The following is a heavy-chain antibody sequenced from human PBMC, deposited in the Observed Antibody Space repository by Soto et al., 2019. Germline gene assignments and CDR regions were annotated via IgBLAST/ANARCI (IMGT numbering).Heavy chain of an antibody. Sequence: EVQLVESGGGLVQPGGSLRLSCAASGFTFSSYSMNWVRQAPGKGLEWVSYISSSSSTIYYADSVMGRFTISRDNAKNSLYLQMNSLRDEDTAVYYCAREIPSRGAGWFDPWGQGTLVTVSS. CDR2: ISSSSSTI. V-gene: IGHV3-48*02. D-gene: IGHD3-10*01. CDR1: GFTFSSYS. CDR3: AREIPSRGAGWFDP. J-gene: IGHJ5*02.